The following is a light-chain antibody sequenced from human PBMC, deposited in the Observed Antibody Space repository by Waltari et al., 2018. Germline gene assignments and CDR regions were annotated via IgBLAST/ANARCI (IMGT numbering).Light chain of an antibody. CDR1: QSISSD. V-gene: IGKV3-15*01. Sequence: EIVMTQSPATLSVSPGQRATLSCRASQSISSDLAWYQQKPGQAPRLLIYVASTRATGIPDRFSGSGSGTEFTLTISSLQSEDFAVYYCQQYYRWWTFGLGTKVERK. CDR3: QQYYRWWT. CDR2: VAS. J-gene: IGKJ1*01.